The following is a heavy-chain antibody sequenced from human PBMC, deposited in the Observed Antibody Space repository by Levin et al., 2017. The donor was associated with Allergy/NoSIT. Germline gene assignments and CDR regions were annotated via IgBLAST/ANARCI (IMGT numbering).Heavy chain of an antibody. Sequence: GGSLRLSCAASGFTFSSYAMHWVRQAPGKGLEWVAVISYDGSNKYYADSVKGRFTISRDNSKNTLYLQMNSLRAEDTAVYYCARGLVSSWPYLPNYYYDYGMDVWGQGTTVTVSS. CDR3: ARGLVSSWPYLPNYYYDYGMDV. CDR1: GFTFSSYA. D-gene: IGHD6-13*01. V-gene: IGHV3-30*04. CDR2: ISYDGSNK. J-gene: IGHJ6*02.